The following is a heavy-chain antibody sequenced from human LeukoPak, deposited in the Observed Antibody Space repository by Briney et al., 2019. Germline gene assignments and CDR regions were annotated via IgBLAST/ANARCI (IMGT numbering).Heavy chain of an antibody. Sequence: SETLSLTCTVSGGSISSSSYYWGWIRQPPGKGLEWIGSIYYTGSTYYNPSLKSRVTISVDTSKNQFSLKLSFVTAADTAVYYCARNYCSSTSCYLPDYWGQGTLVTVSS. D-gene: IGHD2-2*01. CDR1: GGSISSSSYY. CDR3: ARNYCSSTSCYLPDY. CDR2: IYYTGST. V-gene: IGHV4-39*01. J-gene: IGHJ4*02.